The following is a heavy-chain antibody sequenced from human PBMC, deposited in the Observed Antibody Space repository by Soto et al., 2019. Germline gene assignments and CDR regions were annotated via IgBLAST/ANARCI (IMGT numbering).Heavy chain of an antibody. J-gene: IGHJ6*02. D-gene: IGHD3-10*01. CDR3: ARHGFGPLHGRVDV. CDR1: GGSITNYY. Sequence: QVQLQESGPGLVKPSETLSLTCTVSGGSITNYYCSWFRQPPGKGLEWIGYIQYNGYSAYHLTLKRRVTMSIDTSKTRFSLMVASVTATDTAMYYCARHGFGPLHGRVDVWGQGTTVIVSS. CDR2: IQYNGYS. V-gene: IGHV4-59*08.